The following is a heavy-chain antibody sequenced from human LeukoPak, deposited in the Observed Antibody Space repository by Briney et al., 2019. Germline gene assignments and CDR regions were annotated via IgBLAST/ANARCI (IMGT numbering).Heavy chain of an antibody. CDR1: SGSLSTYY. CDR2: ISNSGGT. J-gene: IGHJ3*02. Sequence: SETLSLTCTVFSGSLSTYYWSWIRQAPGKGLEWMGYISNSGGTKYNPSLKSRVTISVDTSKDQVSLKLSSVTAADTAVYYCARRDDFDIWGQGTTVTVSS. CDR3: ARRDDFDI. V-gene: IGHV4-59*08.